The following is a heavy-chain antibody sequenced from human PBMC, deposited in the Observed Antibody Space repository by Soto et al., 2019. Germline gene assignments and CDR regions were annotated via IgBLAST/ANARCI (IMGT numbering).Heavy chain of an antibody. CDR2: ISAYNGNT. J-gene: IGHJ5*02. CDR1: GYTFTSYG. Sequence: QVQLVQSGAEVKKPGASVKVSCKASGYTFTSYGISWVRQAPGQGLEWMGWISAYNGNTNYAQKLQGRVTMTTDTSTSTAYMELRSVRSDDTAVYSCARGGGDLWFGELSGWFDPWGQGTLVTVSS. V-gene: IGHV1-18*01. D-gene: IGHD3-10*01. CDR3: ARGGGDLWFGELSGWFDP.